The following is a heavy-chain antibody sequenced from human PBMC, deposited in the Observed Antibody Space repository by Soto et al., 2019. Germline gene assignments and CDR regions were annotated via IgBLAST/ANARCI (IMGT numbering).Heavy chain of an antibody. D-gene: IGHD1-7*01. CDR1: GYTFTSYY. Sequence: WASVKVSCKASGYTFTSYYMHWVRQAPGQGLEWMGIINPSGGSTSYAQKFQGRVTMTRDTSTSTVYMELSSLRSEDTAVYYCARDLRTMHYYYGMDVWGQGTTVTVSS. CDR2: INPSGGST. CDR3: ARDLRTMHYYYGMDV. V-gene: IGHV1-46*01. J-gene: IGHJ6*02.